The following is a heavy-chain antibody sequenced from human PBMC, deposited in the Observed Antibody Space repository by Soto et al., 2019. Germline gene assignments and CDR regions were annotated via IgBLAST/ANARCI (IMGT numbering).Heavy chain of an antibody. Sequence: GGSLRLSCAASGFTFSSYSMNWVRQAPGKGLEWVSSISSSSSYIYYADSVKGRFTISRDNAKNSLYLQMNSLRAEDTAVYYCARDHSSGRAGTNGFDIWGQGTMVTVSS. J-gene: IGHJ3*02. V-gene: IGHV3-21*01. CDR3: ARDHSSGRAGTNGFDI. CDR2: ISSSSSYI. D-gene: IGHD6-19*01. CDR1: GFTFSSYS.